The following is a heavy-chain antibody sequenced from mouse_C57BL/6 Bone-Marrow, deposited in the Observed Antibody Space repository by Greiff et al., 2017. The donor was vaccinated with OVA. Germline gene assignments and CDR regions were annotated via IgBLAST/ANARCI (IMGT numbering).Heavy chain of an antibody. CDR3: ARAFTTVPYWYFDV. D-gene: IGHD1-1*01. CDR2: IHPNSGST. J-gene: IGHJ1*03. CDR1: GYTFASYW. Sequence: QVQLQQPGAELVKPGASVKLSCKASGYTFASYWMHWVKQRPGQGLEWIGMIHPNSGSTNYNEKFKSKATLTVDKSSSTAYMQLSSLTSEDSAVYYCARAFTTVPYWYFDVWGTGTTVTVSS. V-gene: IGHV1-64*01.